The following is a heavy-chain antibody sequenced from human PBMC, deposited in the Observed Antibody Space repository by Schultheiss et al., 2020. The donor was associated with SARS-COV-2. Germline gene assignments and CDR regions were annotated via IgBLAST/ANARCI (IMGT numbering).Heavy chain of an antibody. V-gene: IGHV3-9*01. J-gene: IGHJ4*02. CDR1: GFTFSSYG. D-gene: IGHD6-13*01. Sequence: GGSLRLSCAASGFTFSSYGMHWVRQAPGKGLEWVSGISWNSGSIGYADSVKGRFTISRDNAKNSLYLQMNSLRAEDTALYYCAKDGAAAAGRMGFDYWGQGTLVTVSS. CDR2: ISWNSGSI. CDR3: AKDGAAAAGRMGFDY.